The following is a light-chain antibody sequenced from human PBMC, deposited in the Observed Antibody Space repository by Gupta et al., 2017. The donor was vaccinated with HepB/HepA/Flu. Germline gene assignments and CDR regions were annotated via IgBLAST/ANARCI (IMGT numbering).Light chain of an antibody. J-gene: IGLJ2*01. CDR3: SSLTTKNTLL. CDR1: SSDIGAYHH. CDR2: DVI. Sequence: QSALTQPASVSGSLGQSITISCTGTSSDIGAYHHVSWYQQHPGKAPKLMIYDVINRPSGVPNRFSGSKSGNTASLTISGLQAEDEADYYCSSLTTKNTLLFGGGTKLTVL. V-gene: IGLV2-14*03.